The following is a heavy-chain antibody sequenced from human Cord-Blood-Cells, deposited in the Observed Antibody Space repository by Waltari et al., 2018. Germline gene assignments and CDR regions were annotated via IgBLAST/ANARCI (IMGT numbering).Heavy chain of an antibody. J-gene: IGHJ6*02. D-gene: IGHD6-19*01. CDR1: GGSISSSSYS. CDR3: ARHGHSSGWYYYYGMDV. Sequence: QLQLQESGPGLVKPSETLSLTCTVSGGSISSSSYSWGWIRQPPGKGLEWIGSIYYSGSTYYNPSLKSRVTISVDTSKNQFSLKLSSVTAADTAVYYCARHGHSSGWYYYYGMDVWGQGTTVTVSS. CDR2: IYYSGST. V-gene: IGHV4-39*01.